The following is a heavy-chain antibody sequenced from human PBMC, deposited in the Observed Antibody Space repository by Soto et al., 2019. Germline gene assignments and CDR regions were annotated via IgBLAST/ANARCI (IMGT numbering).Heavy chain of an antibody. Sequence: AGGSLRLSCAASGFTFSSYAMHWVRQAPGKGLEWVAVISYDGSNKYYADSVKGRFTISRDNSKNTLYLQMNSLRAEDTAVYYCASDYYYGLSARSNYYYGMDVWGQGTTVTVSS. J-gene: IGHJ6*02. CDR1: GFTFSSYA. D-gene: IGHD3-10*01. CDR3: ASDYYYGLSARSNYYYGMDV. CDR2: ISYDGSNK. V-gene: IGHV3-30-3*01.